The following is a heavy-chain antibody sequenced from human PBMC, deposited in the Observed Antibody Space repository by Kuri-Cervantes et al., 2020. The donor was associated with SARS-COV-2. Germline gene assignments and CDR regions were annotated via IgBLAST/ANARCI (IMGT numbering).Heavy chain of an antibody. Sequence: GGSLRLSCAASGFTFSTYSMNWVRQAPGKGLEWVLVIYSGGTTYYADSVKGRSTIPRDNSKNTLYLQMNSLRAEDTAVYYCARVGGGYPYWGQGTLVTVSS. CDR1: GFTFSTYS. V-gene: IGHV3-66*02. CDR2: IYSGGTT. J-gene: IGHJ4*02. D-gene: IGHD3-22*01. CDR3: ARVGGGYPY.